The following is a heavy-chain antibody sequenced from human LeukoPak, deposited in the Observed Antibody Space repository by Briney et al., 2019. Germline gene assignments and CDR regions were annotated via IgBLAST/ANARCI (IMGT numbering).Heavy chain of an antibody. J-gene: IGHJ4*02. CDR3: ATQPYDSSGYYPY. CDR1: GFTFSSYS. D-gene: IGHD3-22*01. V-gene: IGHV3-21*01. CDR2: ISSSSSYI. Sequence: PGGSLRLSCAASGFTFSSYSMNWVRQAPGKGLEWVSSISSSSSYIYYADSVKGRFTFSRDNAKNSLYLQMNSLRAEDTAVYYCATQPYDSSGYYPYWGQGTLVTVSS.